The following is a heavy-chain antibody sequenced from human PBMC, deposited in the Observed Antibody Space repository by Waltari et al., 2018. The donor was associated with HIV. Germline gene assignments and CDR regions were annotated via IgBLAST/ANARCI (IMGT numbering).Heavy chain of an antibody. D-gene: IGHD2-8*01. CDR1: GGSIGSYY. Sequence: QVQLQESGPGLVRPSETLSLTCTVSGGSIGSYYWSWIRQPPGKELESIGYIHYSGSANYNPSLKSRVTVSVDTSKHQFSLKLSSVTAADTAVYYCATLMVYAPRSHYYGMDVWGQGTTVIVSS. V-gene: IGHV4-59*01. CDR2: IHYSGSA. J-gene: IGHJ6*02. CDR3: ATLMVYAPRSHYYGMDV.